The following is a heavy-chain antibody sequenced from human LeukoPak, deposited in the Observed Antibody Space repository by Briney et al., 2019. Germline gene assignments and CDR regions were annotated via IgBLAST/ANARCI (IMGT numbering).Heavy chain of an antibody. Sequence: PGGSLRLSCAASGFSFSSYWMSWLRQAPGKGLEGVANIKQDGVDKYYVDSVKGRFTISRDNAKNSLYLQMNSLRAEDTAVYFCARDQPLTVSTWGYFYYYMDVWGRGTTVTVSS. V-gene: IGHV3-7*01. CDR2: IKQDGVDK. CDR1: GFSFSSYW. CDR3: ARDQPLTVSTWGYFYYYMDV. J-gene: IGHJ6*03. D-gene: IGHD4-17*01.